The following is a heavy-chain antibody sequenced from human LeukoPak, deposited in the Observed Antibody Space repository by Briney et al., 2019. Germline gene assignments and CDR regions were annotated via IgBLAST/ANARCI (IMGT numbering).Heavy chain of an antibody. J-gene: IGHJ4*02. CDR3: ARIDASHYYLDF. Sequence: GSLRLSCAASGFTFSSYWMIWVRQAPGKGLEWVANIKQDGSEKYYVDSVKGRFTISRDNSKNSLYLQMNSLRAEDTAVYYCARIDASHYYLDFWGQGTLVTVSS. CDR1: GFTFSSYW. V-gene: IGHV3-7*01. CDR2: IKQDGSEK.